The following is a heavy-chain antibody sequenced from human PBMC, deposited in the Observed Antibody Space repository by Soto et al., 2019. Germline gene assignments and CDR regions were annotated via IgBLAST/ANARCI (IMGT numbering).Heavy chain of an antibody. J-gene: IGHJ5*02. CDR2: INHSGST. Sequence: QVQLQQWGAGLLKPSETLSLTCAVYGGSFSGYYWSWIRQPPGKGLEWIGEINHSGSTNYNPSLKSRVTISVDTSKNQFSLKLSSVTAADTAVYYCARVSLRHYDFWSCYSGNWFDPWGQGTLVTVSS. CDR3: ARVSLRHYDFWSCYSGNWFDP. V-gene: IGHV4-34*01. CDR1: GGSFSGYY. D-gene: IGHD3-3*01.